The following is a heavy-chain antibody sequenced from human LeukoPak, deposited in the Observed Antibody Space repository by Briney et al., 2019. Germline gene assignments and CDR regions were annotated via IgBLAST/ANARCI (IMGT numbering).Heavy chain of an antibody. D-gene: IGHD3-3*01. CDR2: INPNSGGT. CDR3: ARFYYDFWSGYYSAEYFQH. CDR1: GYTFTSNY. V-gene: IGHV1-2*02. Sequence: ASVKVSCKASGYTFTSNYMHWVRQAPGQGLEWMGWINPNSGGTNYAQKFQGRVTMTRDTSISTAYMELSRLRSDDTAVYYCARFYYDFWSGYYSAEYFQHWGQGTLVTVSS. J-gene: IGHJ1*01.